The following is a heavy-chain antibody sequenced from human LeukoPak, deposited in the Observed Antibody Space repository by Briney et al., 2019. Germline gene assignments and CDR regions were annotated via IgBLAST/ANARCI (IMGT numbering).Heavy chain of an antibody. CDR1: GYTFTSYA. V-gene: IGHV1-3*04. CDR3: ATKNGGSFYY. Sequence: ASVKVSCKASGYTFTSYAMHWVRQAPGQSLEWMGWINTGNGNTEYSRKLQGRVTITRDTSARTAYMELSSLRSEDTAVYFCATKNGGSFYYWGQGSLVTVSS. CDR2: INTGNGNT. D-gene: IGHD1-26*01. J-gene: IGHJ4*02.